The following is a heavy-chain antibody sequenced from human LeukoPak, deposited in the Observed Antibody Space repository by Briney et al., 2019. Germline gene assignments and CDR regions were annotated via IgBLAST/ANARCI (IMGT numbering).Heavy chain of an antibody. CDR2: IYYSGST. V-gene: IGHV4-39*01. D-gene: IGHD5-18*01. CDR1: GGSIRSSSYY. Sequence: SETLSLTCTVSGGSIRSSSYYWGWIRQPPGKGLEWIGSIYYSGSTYYNPSLKSRVTISVDTSKNQFSLKLSSVTAADTAVYYCASQRGYSYGYKYNWFDPWGQGTLVTVSS. J-gene: IGHJ5*02. CDR3: ASQRGYSYGYKYNWFDP.